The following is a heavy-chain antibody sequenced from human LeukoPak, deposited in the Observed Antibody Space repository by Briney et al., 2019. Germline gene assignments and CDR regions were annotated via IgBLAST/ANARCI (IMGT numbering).Heavy chain of an antibody. D-gene: IGHD2-2*02. J-gene: IGHJ4*02. CDR3: ARAMAIRGFDY. V-gene: IGHV3-21*01. Sequence: GGSLRLSCAASGFTFSSYSMNWVRQAPGKGLEWVSSISSSSSYIYYADSVKGRFTISRDNAKNSLYLQMNSLRADDTAVYYCARAMAIRGFDYWGQGTLVTVSS. CDR1: GFTFSSYS. CDR2: ISSSSSYI.